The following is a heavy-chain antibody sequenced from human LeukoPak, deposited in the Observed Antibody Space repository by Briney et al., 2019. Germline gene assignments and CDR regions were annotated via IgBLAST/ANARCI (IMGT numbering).Heavy chain of an antibody. CDR1: GGSISSSSYY. CDR3: ARQGRILQPSFDY. CDR2: IYYSGST. D-gene: IGHD3-10*01. V-gene: IGHV4-39*01. Sequence: SETLSLTCTVSGGSISSSSYYWGWIRQPPGKWLEWIGTIYYSGSTYYNPSLKSRVTISVDTSKEQFSLKLSSMTAADTAVYYCARQGRILQPSFDYWGQGTLVTVSS. J-gene: IGHJ4*02.